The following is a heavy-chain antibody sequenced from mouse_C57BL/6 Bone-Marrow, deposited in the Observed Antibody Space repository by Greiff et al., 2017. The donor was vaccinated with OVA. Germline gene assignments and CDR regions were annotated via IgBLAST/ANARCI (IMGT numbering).Heavy chain of an antibody. CDR2: IYPGTGST. V-gene: IGHV1-55*01. D-gene: IGHD1-1*01. CDR1: GYTFPSYW. J-gene: IGHJ2*01. Sequence: QVQLQQPGAELVKPGASVKMSCKASGYTFPSYWITWVKPRPGQGLEWLGDIYPGTGSTNYNEKFKSTAPLTVDNASSTAYLQLSSLTSEDSAVYYCARSITTVATGYWGQGTTLTVSA. CDR3: ARSITTVATGY.